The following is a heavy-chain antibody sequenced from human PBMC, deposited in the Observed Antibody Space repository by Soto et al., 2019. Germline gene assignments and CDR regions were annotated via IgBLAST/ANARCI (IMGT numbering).Heavy chain of an antibody. CDR2: ISSSSSYI. CDR3: ARDPGPKYYYGMDV. J-gene: IGHJ6*02. Sequence: GGSLRLSCAASGFTFSSYSMNWVRQAPGKGLEWVSSISSSSSYIYYADSVEGRFTISRDNAKNSLYLQMNSLRAEDTVVYYCARDPGPKYYYGMDVWGQGTTVTVSS. D-gene: IGHD1-1*01. CDR1: GFTFSSYS. V-gene: IGHV3-21*01.